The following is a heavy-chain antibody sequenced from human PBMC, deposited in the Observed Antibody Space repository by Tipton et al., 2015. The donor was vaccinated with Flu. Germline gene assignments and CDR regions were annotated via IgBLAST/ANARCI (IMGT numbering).Heavy chain of an antibody. D-gene: IGHD6-19*01. V-gene: IGHV3-30*02. Sequence: QVQLVQSGGGVVQPGGSLRLSCAASGFTFSSYGMHWVRQAPGKGLEWVAFIRYDGNNKQYADSVKGRFTISRDNSKNTLYLQMNSLRAEDTAVYYCAKDYQDSRGWYWVGYWGQGTLVTVSS. CDR1: GFTFSSYG. CDR3: AKDYQDSRGWYWVGY. CDR2: IRYDGNNK. J-gene: IGHJ4*02.